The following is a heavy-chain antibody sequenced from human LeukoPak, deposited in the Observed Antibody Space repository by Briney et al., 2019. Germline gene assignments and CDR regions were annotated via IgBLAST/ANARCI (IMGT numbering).Heavy chain of an antibody. D-gene: IGHD2-15*01. CDR3: SKGVAATTTAPEF. J-gene: IGHJ4*02. Sequence: GGSLRLSCAASGFTFSSYEMNWVRQAPGKGLEWVSRVGGNGGGTYYADSVKGRFTISRDNSKNTLYLQMTSLRLDDTAIYYCSKGVAATTTAPEFWGQGTLVTVSS. CDR1: GFTFSSYE. V-gene: IGHV3-23*01. CDR2: VGGNGGGT.